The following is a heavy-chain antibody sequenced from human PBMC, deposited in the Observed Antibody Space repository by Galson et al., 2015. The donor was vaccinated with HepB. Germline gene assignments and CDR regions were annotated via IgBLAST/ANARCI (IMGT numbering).Heavy chain of an antibody. CDR2: IYYSGST. V-gene: IGHV4-30-4*01. Sequence: TLSLTCTVSGGSISSGDYYWSWIRQPPGKGLEWIGYIYYSGSTYYNPSLKSRVTISVDTSKNQFSLKLSSVTAADTAVYYCARGRRTYYYDSSGNWFDPWGQGTLVTVSS. CDR3: ARGRRTYYYDSSGNWFDP. J-gene: IGHJ5*02. D-gene: IGHD3-22*01. CDR1: GGSISSGDYY.